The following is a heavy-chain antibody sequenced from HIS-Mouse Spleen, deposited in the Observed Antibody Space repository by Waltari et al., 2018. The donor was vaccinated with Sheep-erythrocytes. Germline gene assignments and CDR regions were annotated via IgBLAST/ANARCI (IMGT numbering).Heavy chain of an antibody. D-gene: IGHD3-3*01. J-gene: IGHJ4*02. CDR1: GGSISSSSYY. CDR2: IHYSGVT. Sequence: QLQLQESGPGLVKPSETLSITCTVSGGSISSSSYYWGWISQPPGKGLEWIWSIHYSGVTYYNPSLNSRVTRSVDTSKNRFSLKLSSVAAADTAVYYCARDEGTYYDFWSGYPPSYYFDDWGQGTLVTISS. CDR3: ARDEGTYYDFWSGYPPSYYFDD. V-gene: IGHV4-39*07.